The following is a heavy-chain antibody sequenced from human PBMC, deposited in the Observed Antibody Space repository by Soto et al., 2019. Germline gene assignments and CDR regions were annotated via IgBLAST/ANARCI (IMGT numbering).Heavy chain of an antibody. CDR1: DYTFTNYG. J-gene: IGHJ3*02. CDR2: ISAYNGNT. Sequence: QVQLVQSGAEVKKPGASVKVSCKASDYTFTNYGISWVRQAPGQGLEWMGWISAYNGNTNYAQKLQGRVTMTTDTSTSTAYMELRSLRSNDTAVYYCARSSSGPPPDAFDIWGQGTMVTVSS. V-gene: IGHV1-18*01. D-gene: IGHD6-19*01. CDR3: ARSSSGPPPDAFDI.